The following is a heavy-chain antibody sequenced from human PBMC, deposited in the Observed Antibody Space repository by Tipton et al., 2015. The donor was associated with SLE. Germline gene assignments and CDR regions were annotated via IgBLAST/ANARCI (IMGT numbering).Heavy chain of an antibody. D-gene: IGHD3-16*01. CDR1: GFTFSSYS. J-gene: IGHJ4*02. V-gene: IGHV3-21*01. CDR2: ISSSSSYI. CDR3: AIWGGYFDY. Sequence: SLRLSCAASGFTFSSYSMNWVRQAPGKGLEWVSSISSSSSYIYYAGSVKGRFTISRDNAKNLLYLQMNSLRAEDTAVYYCAIWGGYFDYWGQGTLVTVSS.